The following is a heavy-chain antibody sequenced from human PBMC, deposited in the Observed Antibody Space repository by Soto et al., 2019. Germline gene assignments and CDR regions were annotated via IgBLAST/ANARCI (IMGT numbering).Heavy chain of an antibody. Sequence: GGSLRLSCVGSGFTFSNHAMTWVRRAPGKGLEWVSTLAGSGAYYADSVQGRFTISRDNSKNTVNLQMNSLRAEDTAIYYCARDMTTYDYWGQGTLVTVSS. J-gene: IGHJ4*02. CDR2: LAGSGA. CDR3: ARDMTTYDY. D-gene: IGHD3-16*01. CDR1: GFTFSNHA. V-gene: IGHV3-23*01.